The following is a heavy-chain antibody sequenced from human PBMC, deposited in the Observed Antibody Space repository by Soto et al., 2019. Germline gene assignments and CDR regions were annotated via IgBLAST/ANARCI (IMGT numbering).Heavy chain of an antibody. Sequence: GGSLRLSCAASAFTFSSFGMRWVRQAPGKGLEWVAGIWYDGSNKYYADSVKGRFTISRDNSKNTLYLQMNSLRAEDTAVYYCARRRDTIFGVGAGYYGMDVWGQGTTVTASS. CDR3: ARRRDTIFGVGAGYYGMDV. CDR1: AFTFSSFG. J-gene: IGHJ6*02. V-gene: IGHV3-33*01. CDR2: IWYDGSNK. D-gene: IGHD3-3*01.